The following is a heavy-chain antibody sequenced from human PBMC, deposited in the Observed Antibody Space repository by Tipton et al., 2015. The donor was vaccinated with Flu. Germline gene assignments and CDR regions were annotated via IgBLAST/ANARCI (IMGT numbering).Heavy chain of an antibody. Sequence: TLSLTCDVSGYSISRGYYWGWIRQPPGKGLEWIGSIYQRGSTYYNPSLKSRVTISVDTSKNQFSLKLSSVTAADTAVYYCARQGAYCSGGTCSPTGHFHHWGQGTLVTVSS. CDR3: ARQGAYCSGGTCSPTGHFHH. J-gene: IGHJ1*01. V-gene: IGHV4-38-2*01. D-gene: IGHD2-15*01. CDR1: GYSISRGYY. CDR2: IYQRGST.